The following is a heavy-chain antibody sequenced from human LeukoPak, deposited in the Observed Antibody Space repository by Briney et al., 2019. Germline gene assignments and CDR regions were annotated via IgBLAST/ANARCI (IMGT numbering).Heavy chain of an antibody. CDR3: AKGGIAVADLKYYFDY. CDR1: GYTFTGYY. Sequence: SCKASGYTFTGYYMHWVRQAPGKGLEWVAVISYDGSNKYYADSVKGRFTISRDNSKNTLYLQMNSLRAEDTAVYYCAKGGIAVADLKYYFDYWGQGTLVTVSS. CDR2: ISYDGSNK. D-gene: IGHD6-19*01. J-gene: IGHJ4*02. V-gene: IGHV3-30-3*02.